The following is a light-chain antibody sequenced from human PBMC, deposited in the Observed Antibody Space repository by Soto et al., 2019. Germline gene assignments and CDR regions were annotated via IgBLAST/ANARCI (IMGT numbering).Light chain of an antibody. CDR3: QQLNNYPL. V-gene: IGKV1-9*01. CDR2: AAS. J-gene: IGKJ4*01. CDR1: QGISNY. Sequence: IQLTQSPSSLSASVGDRVTITCRASQGISNYLAWYQQKPGKAPKLLIFAASILQRVVPSRFNGSWSGTDFTLTISCLQPEDFATYYCQQLNNYPLFGGGTKVEF.